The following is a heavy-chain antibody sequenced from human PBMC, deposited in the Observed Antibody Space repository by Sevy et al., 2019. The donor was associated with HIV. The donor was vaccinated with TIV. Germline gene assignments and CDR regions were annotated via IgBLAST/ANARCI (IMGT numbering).Heavy chain of an antibody. Sequence: GGSLSLSCAASGFTFSSYAMHWVRQAPGKGLEWVAVISYDGSNKYYADSVKGRFTISRDNSKNTLYLQMNSLRAEDTAVYYCARSREVEGRYYYYGMDVWGQGTTVTVSS. CDR2: ISYDGSNK. J-gene: IGHJ6*02. CDR1: GFTFSSYA. D-gene: IGHD1-1*01. CDR3: ARSREVEGRYYYYGMDV. V-gene: IGHV3-30-3*01.